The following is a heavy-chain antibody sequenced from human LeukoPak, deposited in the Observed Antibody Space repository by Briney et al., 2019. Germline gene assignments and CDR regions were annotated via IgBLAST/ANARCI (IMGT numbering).Heavy chain of an antibody. D-gene: IGHD6-13*01. V-gene: IGHV3-23*01. Sequence: GGSLSLSCAASGFTFSSYAMSWVRQAPGKGLEWVSAISGSGGSTYYADSVKGRFTISRDNSKNTLYLQMNSLRAEDTAVYYCAKGDSSWYVGALGTWGQGTLVTVSS. CDR3: AKGDSSWYVGALGT. CDR2: ISGSGGST. CDR1: GFTFSSYA. J-gene: IGHJ5*02.